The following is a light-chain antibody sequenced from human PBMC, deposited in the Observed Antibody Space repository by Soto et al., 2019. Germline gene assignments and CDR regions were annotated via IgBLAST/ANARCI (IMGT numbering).Light chain of an antibody. V-gene: IGKV3-11*01. Sequence: EIVLTQSPATLSLSPGVGATLSCRASQSVSSYLAWYQQKPGQAPRLLIYDASNRATGIPARFSGSGSGTDFTLTISSLEPEDFAVYYCQQRSNWPPWTFGQGTNVDIK. CDR3: QQRSNWPPWT. CDR2: DAS. CDR1: QSVSSY. J-gene: IGKJ1*01.